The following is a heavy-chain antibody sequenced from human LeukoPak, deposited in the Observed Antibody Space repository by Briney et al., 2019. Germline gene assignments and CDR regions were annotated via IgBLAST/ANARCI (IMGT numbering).Heavy chain of an antibody. J-gene: IGHJ4*02. CDR3: ARDTFGTSRPSDY. CDR2: INAGNGNT. CDR1: GYTFISYA. Sequence: ASVKVSCKASGYTFISYAMQWVRQAPGQSLEWMGWINAGNGNTKYSQKFQGGVTITRDTSASTAYMELSSLRSEDTAVYYCARDTFGTSRPSDYWGQGTLVTVSS. D-gene: IGHD2-2*01. V-gene: IGHV1-3*01.